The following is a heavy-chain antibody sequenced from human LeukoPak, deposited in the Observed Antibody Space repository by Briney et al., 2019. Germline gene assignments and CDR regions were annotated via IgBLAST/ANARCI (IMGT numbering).Heavy chain of an antibody. CDR1: GGSISSFY. J-gene: IGHJ4*02. CDR3: AREGGYDQIDY. D-gene: IGHD5-12*01. Sequence: SETLSLTCTVSGGSISSFYWSWIRQPPGKGLEWIGYIYYTGSTNYNPSLKSRVTISVDTSKNQFSLKLSSVTAADTAVYYCAREGGYDQIDYWGQGTLVTVSS. CDR2: IYYTGST. V-gene: IGHV4-59*01.